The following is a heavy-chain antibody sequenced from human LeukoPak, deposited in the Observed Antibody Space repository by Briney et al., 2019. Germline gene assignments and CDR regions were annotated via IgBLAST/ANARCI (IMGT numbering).Heavy chain of an antibody. CDR2: ISWNSGSI. CDR1: GFTFDDYA. J-gene: IGHJ6*03. Sequence: PGRSLRLSCAASGFTFDDYAMHWVRQAPGKGLEWVSGISWNSGSIGYADSVKGRFTISRDNAKNSLYLQMNSLRAEDMALYYCAGGRFLAYYMDVWGKGTTVTVSS. CDR3: AGGRFLAYYMDV. D-gene: IGHD3-3*01. V-gene: IGHV3-9*03.